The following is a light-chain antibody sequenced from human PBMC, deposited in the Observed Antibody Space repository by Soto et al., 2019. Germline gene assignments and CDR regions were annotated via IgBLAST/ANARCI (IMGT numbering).Light chain of an antibody. V-gene: IGLV2-14*01. CDR1: TSDIGAYNY. Sequence: QSVLTQPASVSGSPGQSITISCTGTTSDIGAYNYVSWYQQHAGKAPKLIIYEVSRRPSGVSNRFSGSKSGSTASLTISGLQAEDEALYYCGSSSGITTLLFATGTKVT. J-gene: IGLJ1*01. CDR3: GSSSGITTLL. CDR2: EVS.